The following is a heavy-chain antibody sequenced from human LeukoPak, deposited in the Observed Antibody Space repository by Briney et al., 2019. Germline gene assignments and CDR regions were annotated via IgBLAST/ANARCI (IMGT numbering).Heavy chain of an antibody. D-gene: IGHD6-13*01. J-gene: IGHJ4*02. CDR2: INHSGST. Sequence: SETLSLTCAVYGGSFSGYYWSWIRQPPGKGLEWIGEINHSGSTNYNPSLKSRVTISVDTSKNQFSLKLSSVTAADTAVYYCARDKAAAGTGYFDYWGQGTLVTVSS. CDR3: ARDKAAAGTGYFDY. CDR1: GGSFSGYY. V-gene: IGHV4-34*01.